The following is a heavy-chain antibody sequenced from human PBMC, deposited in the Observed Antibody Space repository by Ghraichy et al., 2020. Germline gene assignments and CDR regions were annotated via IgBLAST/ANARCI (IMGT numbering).Heavy chain of an antibody. V-gene: IGHV3-7*03. CDR2: IKQDGSEK. CDR1: GFTFSSYW. Sequence: GGSLRLSCAASGFTFSSYWMSWVRQAPGKGLEWVANIKQDGSEKYYVDSVKGRFTISRDNAKNSLYLQMNSLRAEDTAVYYCARCNSGYDCTFDYWGQGTLVTVSS. CDR3: ARCNSGYDCTFDY. D-gene: IGHD5-12*01. J-gene: IGHJ4*02.